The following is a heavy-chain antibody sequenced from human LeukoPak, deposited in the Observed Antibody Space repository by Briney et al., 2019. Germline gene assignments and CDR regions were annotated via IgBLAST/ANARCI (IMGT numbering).Heavy chain of an antibody. D-gene: IGHD5-24*01. CDR2: INPSGGST. Sequence: ASVKVSCKASGYTFTSYYMHWVRQAPGQGLEWMGIINPSGGSTSYAQKFQGRVTMTRDMSTSTVYMELSSLRSEDTAVYYCARDPRVVEMATITKDDAFDIWGQGTMVTVSS. CDR3: ARDPRVVEMATITKDDAFDI. CDR1: GYTFTSYY. J-gene: IGHJ3*02. V-gene: IGHV1-46*01.